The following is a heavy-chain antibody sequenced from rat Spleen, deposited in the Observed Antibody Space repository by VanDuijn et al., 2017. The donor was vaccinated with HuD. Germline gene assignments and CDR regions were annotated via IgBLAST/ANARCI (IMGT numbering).Heavy chain of an antibody. CDR1: GFTFSDYN. CDR2: ISYDGSVT. V-gene: IGHV5-7*01. Sequence: EVQLVESGGGLVQPGRSLKLSCAASGFTFSDYNMAWVRQAPKKGLEWVASISYDGSVTFYRDSVKGRFTISRNNAEDTVYLQMNSLRSEDTATYYCARRGPDWYFDFWGPGTMVTVSS. CDR3: ARRGPDWYFDF. J-gene: IGHJ1*01.